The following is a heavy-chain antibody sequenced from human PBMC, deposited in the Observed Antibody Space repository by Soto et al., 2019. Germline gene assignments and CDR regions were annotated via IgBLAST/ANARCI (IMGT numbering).Heavy chain of an antibody. J-gene: IGHJ4*02. V-gene: IGHV4-31*01. CDR1: GCSISSGGYY. Sequence: QVQLQESGPGLVKPSQTLSLTCTVSGCSISSGGYYWSWIRQHPGKGLEWIGYIYYLGSTCYNPSHNRLVTISVDTYKNPFYPALSFVTAAGTGVYYCAREPSIWAQGTPVTVS. CDR3: AREPSI. CDR2: IYYLGST.